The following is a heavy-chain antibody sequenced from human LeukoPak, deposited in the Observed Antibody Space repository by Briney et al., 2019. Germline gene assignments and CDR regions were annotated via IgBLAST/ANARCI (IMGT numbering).Heavy chain of an antibody. J-gene: IGHJ4*02. CDR1: GCTFSSYS. Sequence: GGSLRLSCAASGCTFSSYSMNWVRQAPGKGLEWVSSISSSSTYIYYADSVKGRFTISRDNAKNSLYLQMNILRAEDTAVYYCARRYGDFSPDDYWGQGTLVTVSS. CDR3: ARRYGDFSPDDY. V-gene: IGHV3-21*01. CDR2: ISSSSTYI. D-gene: IGHD4-17*01.